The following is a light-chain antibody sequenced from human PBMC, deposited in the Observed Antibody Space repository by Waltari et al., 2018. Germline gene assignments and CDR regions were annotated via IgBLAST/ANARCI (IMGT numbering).Light chain of an antibody. CDR2: DAS. Sequence: SGRASQSVSRTLDWYQQKPGQAPRLLIYDASTWATGIPDRFSGSGSGTDFSLTISRLEPEDFVVYYCQKYGTLPATFGQGTKVQIK. CDR1: QSVSRT. V-gene: IGKV3-20*01. J-gene: IGKJ1*01. CDR3: QKYGTLPAT.